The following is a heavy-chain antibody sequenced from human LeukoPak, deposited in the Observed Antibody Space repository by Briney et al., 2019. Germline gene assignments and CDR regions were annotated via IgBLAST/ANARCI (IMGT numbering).Heavy chain of an antibody. Sequence: SETLSLTCSVSGDSISNYYWTWIRQPPGKGLEWIRYIYYSGSTNYNPSLKSRVTISVDTSKNQFSLKLSSVTAADTAVYYCARVNREYYSDTSGYYFPWGQGTLVTVSS. J-gene: IGHJ5*02. CDR2: IYYSGST. CDR3: ARVNREYYSDTSGYYFP. CDR1: GDSISNYY. V-gene: IGHV4-59*01. D-gene: IGHD3-22*01.